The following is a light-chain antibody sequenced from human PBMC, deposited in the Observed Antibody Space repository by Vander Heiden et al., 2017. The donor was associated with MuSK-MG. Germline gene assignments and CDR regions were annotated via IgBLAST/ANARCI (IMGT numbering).Light chain of an antibody. J-gene: IGLJ3*02. Sequence: QSALTQPASVSGSPGQSITISCTGTSSDVGGYNYVSWYQQHPGKAPNLMIYDVSNRPSVVSNRFSGSKSGNTASLTISGLQAEDEADYYCSSYTSSSTRVFGGGTKLTVL. CDR1: SSDVGGYNY. CDR2: DVS. CDR3: SSYTSSSTRV. V-gene: IGLV2-14*01.